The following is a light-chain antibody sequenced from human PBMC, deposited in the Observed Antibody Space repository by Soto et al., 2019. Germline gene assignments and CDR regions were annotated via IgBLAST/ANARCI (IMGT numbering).Light chain of an antibody. V-gene: IGKV3-11*01. J-gene: IGKJ5*01. Sequence: EIVLTQSPATPSLSPGERATHSWRASQSVSSYLAWYQQKPGQAPRLLIYDASTRATGIPARFSGSGSGTDFTLTISSLEPEDFAVYYCQQRSNWPITFGQGTRLEIK. CDR3: QQRSNWPIT. CDR2: DAS. CDR1: QSVSSY.